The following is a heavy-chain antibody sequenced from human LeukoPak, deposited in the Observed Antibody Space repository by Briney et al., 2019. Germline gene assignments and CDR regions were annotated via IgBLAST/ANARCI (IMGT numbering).Heavy chain of an antibody. CDR3: ATDFWSGFDN. J-gene: IGHJ4*02. D-gene: IGHD3-3*01. V-gene: IGHV4-4*07. Sequence: SETLSLTCAVSGASISSYYWSWIWQPARKGLEWIWRIYTDDSGGTTYNPSLQSRVTISVDKSRNQFSLKLNSVTAADTAMDYCATDFWSGFDNWGQGTLVTVSS. CDR1: GASISSYY. CDR2: IYTDDSGGT.